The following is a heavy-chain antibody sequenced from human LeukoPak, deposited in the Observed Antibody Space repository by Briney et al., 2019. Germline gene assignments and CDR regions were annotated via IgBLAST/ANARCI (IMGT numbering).Heavy chain of an antibody. D-gene: IGHD3-3*01. CDR3: ARATPQEWLMDV. Sequence: ASVKVSCKASGFTFTSYDINWVRQAPGQGLEWMGIINPSGGSTSYAQKFQGRVTMTRDTSTSTVYMELSSLRSEDTAVYYCARATPQEWLMDVWGQGTTVTVSS. J-gene: IGHJ6*02. CDR1: GFTFTSYD. V-gene: IGHV1-46*01. CDR2: INPSGGST.